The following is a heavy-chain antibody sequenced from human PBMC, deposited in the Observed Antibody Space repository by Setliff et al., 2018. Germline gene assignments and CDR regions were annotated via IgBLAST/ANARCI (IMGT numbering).Heavy chain of an antibody. J-gene: IGHJ6*04. CDR3: ARKKTNDFWSGYYDLGGDV. D-gene: IGHD3-3*01. V-gene: IGHV4-59*12. CDR1: GGSISTYY. CDR2: VYYSGTT. Sequence: SETLSLTCTVSGGSISTYYWSWIRQPPGKGLEFIGYVYYSGTTNYDPSLKSRVTMSVDTSKNQFSLKLSSVTAADTAVYYCARKKTNDFWSGYYDLGGDVWGKGTMVTVSS.